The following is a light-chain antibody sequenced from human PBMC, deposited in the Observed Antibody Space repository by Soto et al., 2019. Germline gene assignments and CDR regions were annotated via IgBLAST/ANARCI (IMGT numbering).Light chain of an antibody. J-gene: IGKJ5*01. CDR1: QSVRRSY. V-gene: IGKV3-20*01. Sequence: IVLSQSPVTRSLPPGERGPRSGRASQSVRRSYLAWYQQNPGQAPRPLTYGPPSRATGIPDRSSGSGSGPDFPLPTSRLEPEDFALHYCHQYGSSPIPSAQGPRL. CDR2: GPP. CDR3: HQYGSSPIP.